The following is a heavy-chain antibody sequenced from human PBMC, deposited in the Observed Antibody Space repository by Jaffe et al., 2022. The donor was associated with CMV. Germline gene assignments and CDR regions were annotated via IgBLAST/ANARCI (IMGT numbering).Heavy chain of an antibody. D-gene: IGHD5-12*01. CDR2: IYFSGST. J-gene: IGHJ4*02. Sequence: QLQLQESGPGLVKPSETLSLTCTVSGGSISSDTYYWGWIRQPPGKGLEWIGDIYFSGSTYYNPSLKSRVSISVDTSRSQFSLKLSSVSAADTAVYYCARHKGGYDYIFDYWGQGTLVTVLS. V-gene: IGHV4-39*01. CDR1: GGSISSDTYY. CDR3: ARHKGGYDYIFDY.